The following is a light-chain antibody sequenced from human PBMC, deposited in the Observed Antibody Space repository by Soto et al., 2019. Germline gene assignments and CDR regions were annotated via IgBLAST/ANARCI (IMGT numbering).Light chain of an antibody. CDR2: GAS. J-gene: IGKJ1*01. CDR3: QQYGSSSWT. Sequence: EIVLTQSPGTLSLSPGERATLSCRASQSVSSSYLAWYQQKPGQAPRLLIYGASSRATGIPDRFSGSGSGTDFTLTISRLEPEDCAAYYCQQYGSSSWTFGQGTKVDIK. V-gene: IGKV3-20*01. CDR1: QSVSSSY.